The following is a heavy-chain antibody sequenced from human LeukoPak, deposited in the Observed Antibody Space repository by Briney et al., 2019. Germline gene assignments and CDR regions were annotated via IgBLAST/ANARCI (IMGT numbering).Heavy chain of an antibody. CDR1: GGTFGSYV. CDR3: ARGYYGSGSHYFDY. CDR2: IIPPFGTA. V-gene: IGHV1-69*01. Sequence: SVKVSCKASGGTFGSYVISWVRQAPGQGLEWMGGIIPPFGTAHYAQKFQGRLTITADESTSTAYMELSSLRSEDTAVYYCARGYYGSGSHYFDYWGQGTLVTVSS. D-gene: IGHD3-10*01. J-gene: IGHJ4*02.